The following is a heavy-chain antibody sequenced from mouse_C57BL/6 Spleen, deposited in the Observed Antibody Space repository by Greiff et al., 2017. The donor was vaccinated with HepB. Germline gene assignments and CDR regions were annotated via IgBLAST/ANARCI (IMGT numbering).Heavy chain of an antibody. J-gene: IGHJ3*01. Sequence: VQLQQSGTELVKPGASVKLSCKASGYTFTSYWMHWVKQRPGQGLEWIGNINPSNGGTNYNEKFKSKATLTVDKSSSTAYMQLSSLTSEDSAVYDWARSGDSKAWFAYWGQGTLVTVSA. V-gene: IGHV1-53*01. CDR2: INPSNGGT. CDR1: GYTFTSYW. CDR3: ARSGDSKAWFAY. D-gene: IGHD2-13*01.